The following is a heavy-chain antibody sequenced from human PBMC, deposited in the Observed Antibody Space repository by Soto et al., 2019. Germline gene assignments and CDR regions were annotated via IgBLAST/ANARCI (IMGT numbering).Heavy chain of an antibody. CDR1: GYTFTSYS. Sequence: ASMKVSCKASGYTFTSYSIHWVRQAPGQRLEWMGWINAGNGNTKYSQKFQGRVTITRDTSASTAYMELSSLRSEDTAVYYCARLRLIEYSSSSYYFDYWGQGTLVTVSS. J-gene: IGHJ4*02. D-gene: IGHD6-6*01. V-gene: IGHV1-3*01. CDR2: INAGNGNT. CDR3: ARLRLIEYSSSSYYFDY.